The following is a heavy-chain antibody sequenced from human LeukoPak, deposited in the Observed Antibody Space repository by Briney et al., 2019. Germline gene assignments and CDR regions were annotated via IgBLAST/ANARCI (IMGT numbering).Heavy chain of an antibody. V-gene: IGHV1-69*13. D-gene: IGHD1-26*01. J-gene: IGHJ4*02. CDR1: GGTFSSYA. CDR3: ARDRGGSYSLTFYYFDY. Sequence: GASVKVSCKASGGTFSSYAISWVRRAPGQGLEWMGGIIPIFGTANYAQKFQGRVTITADESTSTAYMELSSLRSEDTAVYYCARDRGGSYSLTFYYFDYWGQGTLITVSS. CDR2: IIPIFGTA.